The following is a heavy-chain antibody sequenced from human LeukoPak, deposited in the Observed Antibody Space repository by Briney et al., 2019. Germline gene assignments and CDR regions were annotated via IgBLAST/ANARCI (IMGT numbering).Heavy chain of an antibody. D-gene: IGHD4-17*01. V-gene: IGHV1-3*01. CDR1: GYTFTSYA. CDR3: ARDKWDGDYEYYYYGMDV. J-gene: IGHJ6*02. Sequence: ASVKVSCKASGYTFTSYAMHWVRQAPGQRLEWMGWINAGNGNTKYSQKFQGRVTITRDTSASTAYMELGSLRSEDTAVYYCARDKWDGDYEYYYYGMDVWGQGTTVTVSS. CDR2: INAGNGNT.